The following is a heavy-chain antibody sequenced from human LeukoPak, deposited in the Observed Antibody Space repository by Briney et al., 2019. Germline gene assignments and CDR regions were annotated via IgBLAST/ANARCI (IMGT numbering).Heavy chain of an antibody. D-gene: IGHD2-15*01. CDR3: VRVGRTREGPKLKNRSGGSCYSLRYYGMDV. CDR2: INHSGST. J-gene: IGHJ6*04. Sequence: PSETLSLTCAVYGGSFSGYYWSWIRQPPGKGLEWIGEINHSGSTNYNPSLKSRVTISVDTSKNQFSLKLSSVTAADTAVYYCVRVGRTREGPKLKNRSGGSCYSLRYYGMDVWGKGTTVTVSS. CDR1: GGSFSGYY. V-gene: IGHV4-34*01.